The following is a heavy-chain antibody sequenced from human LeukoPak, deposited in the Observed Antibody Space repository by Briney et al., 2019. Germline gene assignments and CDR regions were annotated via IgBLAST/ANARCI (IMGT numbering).Heavy chain of an antibody. J-gene: IGHJ4*02. CDR1: GGSISSYY. V-gene: IGHV4-59*12. CDR3: ARSGFYGSGSYYPFDY. Sequence: SETLSLTCTVSGGSISSYYWSWIRQPPGKGLEWIGYIYYSGSTYYNPSLKSRVTISVDTSKNQFSLKLSSVTAADTAVYYCARSGFYGSGSYYPFDYWGQGTLVTVSS. D-gene: IGHD3-10*01. CDR2: IYYSGST.